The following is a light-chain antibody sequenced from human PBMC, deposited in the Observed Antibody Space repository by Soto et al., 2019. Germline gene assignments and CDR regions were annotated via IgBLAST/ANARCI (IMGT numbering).Light chain of an antibody. V-gene: IGLV2-14*03. CDR1: SSDVGAYDF. Sequence: QSVLTQPASVSGSPGQSITISCTGTSSDVGAYDFVSWYQQYPDKAPKLMIYEVSNRPSGVSNRFSGSKFEYTAILTISGLRAEDAADYYCSSPTTRNTRVFGTGTRLTVL. J-gene: IGLJ1*01. CDR2: EVS. CDR3: SSPTTRNTRV.